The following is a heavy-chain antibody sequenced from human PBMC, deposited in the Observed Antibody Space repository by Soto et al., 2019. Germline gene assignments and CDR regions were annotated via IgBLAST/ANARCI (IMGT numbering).Heavy chain of an antibody. V-gene: IGHV1-69*12. J-gene: IGHJ6*02. D-gene: IGHD6-19*01. CDR2: IIPIFGTA. CDR1: GGTFSSYA. Sequence: QVQLVQSGAEVKKPGSSVKVSCKASGGTFSSYAISWVRQAPGPGLEWMGGIIPIFGTANYAQKFQGRVTIAADESTSTDYMGMSSRRSEDTAVYYCAKPSGAIAVAGKNYYYGMDVWGQGTTVTVSS. CDR3: AKPSGAIAVAGKNYYYGMDV.